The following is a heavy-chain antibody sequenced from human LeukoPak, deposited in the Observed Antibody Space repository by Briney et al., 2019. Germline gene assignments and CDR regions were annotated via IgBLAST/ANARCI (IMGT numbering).Heavy chain of an antibody. CDR1: GFTFTNYA. CDR2: ISGSGSNT. J-gene: IGHJ4*02. Sequence: TGGSLRLSCAASGFTFTNYAMTWVRQAPGKGLEWVSVISGSGSNTDYADSVKGRFTISRDNAKNTLYLQMNSLRAEDTAVYYCAGEPGSHAGAVPAYWGQGTLVTVSS. CDR3: AGEPGSHAGAVPAY. V-gene: IGHV3-23*01. D-gene: IGHD1-26*01.